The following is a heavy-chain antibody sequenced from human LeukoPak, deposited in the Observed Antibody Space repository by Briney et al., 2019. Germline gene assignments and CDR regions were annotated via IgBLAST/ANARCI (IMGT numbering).Heavy chain of an antibody. CDR3: ARVEGSVVPAAMAF. V-gene: IGHV3-7*01. CDR1: GFTFSSYW. CDR2: IKRDGSEK. D-gene: IGHD2-2*01. Sequence: SGGSLRLSCAASGFTFSSYWMSWVRQAPGKGLEWVANIKRDGSEKYYVDSVKGRFTISRDNAKNSLYLQMNSLRAEDTAVYYCARVEGSVVPAAMAFWGQGTLVTVSS. J-gene: IGHJ4*02.